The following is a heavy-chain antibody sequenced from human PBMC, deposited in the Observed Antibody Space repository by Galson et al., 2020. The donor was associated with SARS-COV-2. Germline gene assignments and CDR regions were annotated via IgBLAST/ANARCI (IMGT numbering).Heavy chain of an antibody. CDR2: FDPENGET. Sequence: ASVKVSCKVSGYTPTELSMHWVRQAPGKGLEWIGNFDPENGETISAQKFQGRVTMTEDTSTGTAYMELSSLKSEDTAVYYCATLPTAIVYYFEYWGQGTLVTVSS. CDR3: ATLPTAIVYYFEY. D-gene: IGHD2-21*02. V-gene: IGHV1-24*01. CDR1: GYTPTELS. J-gene: IGHJ4*02.